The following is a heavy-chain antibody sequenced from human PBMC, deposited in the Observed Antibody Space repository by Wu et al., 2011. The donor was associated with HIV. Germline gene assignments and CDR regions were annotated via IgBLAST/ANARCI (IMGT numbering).Heavy chain of an antibody. CDR1: GYSFISSW. CDR2: IYPADSKT. D-gene: IGHD5-18*01. J-gene: IGHJ4*02. V-gene: IGHV5-51*01. CDR3: ARRQGLRYGWVIFDY. Sequence: VQSGAEVKKPGESLKISRQGSGYSFISSWIGWVRQKPGKGLEWMGIIYPADSKTKYSPSFQGQVTISADKSISTAYLQWSSLRASDTAMYYCARRQGLRYGWVIFDYWGQGTLVTVSS.